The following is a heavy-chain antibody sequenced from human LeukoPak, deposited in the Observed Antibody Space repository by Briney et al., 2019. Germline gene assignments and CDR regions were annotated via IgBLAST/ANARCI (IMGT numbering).Heavy chain of an antibody. J-gene: IGHJ4*02. D-gene: IGHD3-10*01. Sequence: GGSLRLSCAASGFTFSNYNMNWVRQPPGKGLQWVSYISSSSNITYYADSVKGRFTISRDNAKNSLFLQMNSLRAEDTAVYYCARDFAREFTIDYWGQGTLVTVSS. CDR1: GFTFSNYN. V-gene: IGHV3-48*01. CDR2: ISSSSNIT. CDR3: ARDFAREFTIDY.